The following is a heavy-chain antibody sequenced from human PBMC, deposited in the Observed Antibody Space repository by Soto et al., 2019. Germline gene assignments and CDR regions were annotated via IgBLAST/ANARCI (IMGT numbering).Heavy chain of an antibody. Sequence: PSETLSLTCTVSGGSVSSGSYYWSWIRQPPGKGLEWIGYIYYSGSTNYNPSLKSRVTISVDTSKNQFSLKLSSVTAADTAVYYCARENYDSSGYPGQVDYWGQGTLVTVSS. CDR3: ARENYDSSGYPGQVDY. CDR2: IYYSGST. J-gene: IGHJ4*02. CDR1: GGSVSSGSYY. V-gene: IGHV4-61*01. D-gene: IGHD3-22*01.